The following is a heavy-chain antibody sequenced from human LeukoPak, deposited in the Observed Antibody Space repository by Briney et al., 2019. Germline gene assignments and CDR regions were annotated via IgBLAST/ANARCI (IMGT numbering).Heavy chain of an antibody. V-gene: IGHV3-74*01. CDR1: GFTLRFYW. J-gene: IGHJ4*02. Sequence: GGSLRLSCASSGFTLRFYWMHWVRQSPGKGLVCVSRINNDGRNTRYAVSVKGRFPISRDNAKNTLYSQMNTLRREDSGVYYRARDNEYCTGGACRLDYWGQGAVVTVSS. D-gene: IGHD2-8*02. CDR2: INNDGRNT. CDR3: ARDNEYCTGGACRLDY.